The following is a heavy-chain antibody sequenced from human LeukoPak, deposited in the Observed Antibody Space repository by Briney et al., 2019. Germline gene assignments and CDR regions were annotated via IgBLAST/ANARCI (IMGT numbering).Heavy chain of an antibody. J-gene: IGHJ4*02. Sequence: ASVKVSCKASGGTFSSYAISWVRQAPGQGLEWMGGIMPIFGTANYAQKFQGRVTITADESTSTAYMELSSLRSEDTAVYYCARYYDDSSGHPRYLDYWGQGTLVTVSS. CDR3: ARYYDDSSGHPRYLDY. V-gene: IGHV1-69*13. CDR2: IMPIFGTA. D-gene: IGHD3-22*01. CDR1: GGTFSSYA.